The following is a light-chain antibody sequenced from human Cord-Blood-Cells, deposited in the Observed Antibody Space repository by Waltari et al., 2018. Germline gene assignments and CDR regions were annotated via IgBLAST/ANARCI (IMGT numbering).Light chain of an antibody. V-gene: IGLV2-14*03. CDR3: SSYTSSSTYV. Sequence: QSALTQPASVSGTPGPSITISSTGTSSNVGGYNSVSWYQQHQGKDPKLMIYDVSNRPAGVSNRFSGSKSGNTASLTISELQAEDEADYYCSSYTSSSTYVFGTGTKVTVL. J-gene: IGLJ1*01. CDR2: DVS. CDR1: SSNVGGYNS.